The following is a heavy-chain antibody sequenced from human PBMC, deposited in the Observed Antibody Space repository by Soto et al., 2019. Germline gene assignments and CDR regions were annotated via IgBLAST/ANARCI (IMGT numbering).Heavy chain of an antibody. CDR2: IYYSGST. CDR3: ARVRAPVYFDY. CDR1: GGSISSGDYY. J-gene: IGHJ4*02. Sequence: SETLSLTCTVSGGSISSGDYYWSWIRQPPGKGLEWIGYIYYSGSTYYNPSLKSRVTISVDTSKNQFPLKLSSVTAADTAVYYCARVRAPVYFDYWGQGTLVTVSS. V-gene: IGHV4-30-4*01.